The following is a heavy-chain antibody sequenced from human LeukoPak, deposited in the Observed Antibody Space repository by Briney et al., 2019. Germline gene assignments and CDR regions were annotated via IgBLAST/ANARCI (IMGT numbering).Heavy chain of an antibody. CDR3: AREGSSSWYFVTSAYYFDY. CDR1: GFTFSSYA. J-gene: IGHJ4*02. Sequence: GGSLRLSCAASGFTFSSYAMSWVRQAPGKGLEWVSAISGSGGSTYYADSVKGRFTISRDNSKNTLYLQMNSLRAEDTAVYYCAREGSSSWYFVTSAYYFDYWGQGTLVTVSS. D-gene: IGHD6-13*01. CDR2: ISGSGGST. V-gene: IGHV3-23*01.